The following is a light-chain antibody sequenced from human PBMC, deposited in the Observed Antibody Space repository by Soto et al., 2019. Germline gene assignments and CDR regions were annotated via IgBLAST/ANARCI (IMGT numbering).Light chain of an antibody. Sequence: DIQMTQSPSSLSASVGDRVTITCRASQRISSYLNWYQQKPGKAPKLLIYAAYSLQSGVPSRFSGSGSGTDFTLTISSLQPEDFATYYFQQSDSTPTLGQGTKLEIK. V-gene: IGKV1-39*01. CDR2: AAY. CDR1: QRISSY. CDR3: QQSDSTPT. J-gene: IGKJ2*01.